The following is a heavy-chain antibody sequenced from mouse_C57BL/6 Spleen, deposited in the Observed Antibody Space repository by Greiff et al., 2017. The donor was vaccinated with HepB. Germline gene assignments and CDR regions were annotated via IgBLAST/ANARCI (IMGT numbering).Heavy chain of an antibody. D-gene: IGHD2-1*01. CDR2: ISNGGGST. CDR1: GFTFSDYY. V-gene: IGHV5-12*01. CDR3: ARGYYGNYGAMDY. Sequence: EVKLMESGGGLVQPGGSLKLSCAASGFTFSDYYMYWVRQTPEKRLEWVAYISNGGGSTYYPDTVKGRFTISRDNAKNTLYLQMSRLKSEDTAMYYCARGYYGNYGAMDYWGQGTSVTVSS. J-gene: IGHJ4*01.